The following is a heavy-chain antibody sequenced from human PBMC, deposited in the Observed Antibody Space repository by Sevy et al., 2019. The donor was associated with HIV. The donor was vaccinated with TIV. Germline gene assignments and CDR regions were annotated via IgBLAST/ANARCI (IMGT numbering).Heavy chain of an antibody. V-gene: IGHV3-7*01. Sequence: GGSLRLSCAASGFIFSSSWMSWVRQAPGKGLEWVANINQDGSEKPYADLVKGRFSTSTDNAKNSLYVQMKSLRADDTAVYYCARGGCSSTRCYQVGDWFDSWGQGALVTVSS. CDR1: GFIFSSSW. CDR3: ARGGCSSTRCYQVGDWFDS. D-gene: IGHD2-2*01. J-gene: IGHJ5*01. CDR2: INQDGSEK.